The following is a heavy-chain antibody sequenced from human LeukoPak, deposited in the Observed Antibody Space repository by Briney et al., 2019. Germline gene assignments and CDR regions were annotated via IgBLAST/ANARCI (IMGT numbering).Heavy chain of an antibody. Sequence: SETLSLTCTVSGGSISSGGYYWSWIRQPPGKSLEWIGYIYHSGSTYYNPSLKSRVTISVDRSKNQFSLKLSSVTAADTAVYFCARLTYSDSSQLYYYYYYLDVWGKGTTVTVS. CDR3: ARLTYSDSSQLYYYYYYLDV. CDR1: GGSISSGGYY. J-gene: IGHJ6*03. V-gene: IGHV4-30-2*01. D-gene: IGHD6-6*01. CDR2: IYHSGST.